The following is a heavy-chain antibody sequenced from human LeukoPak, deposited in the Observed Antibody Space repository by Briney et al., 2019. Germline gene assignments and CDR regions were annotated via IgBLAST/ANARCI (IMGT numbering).Heavy chain of an antibody. CDR2: IKQDGSEK. CDR1: GFTVSSNY. D-gene: IGHD2-2*01. V-gene: IGHV3-7*04. J-gene: IGHJ5*02. Sequence: GGSLRLSCAASGFTVSSNYMSWVRQAPGKGLEWVANIKQDGSEKYYVDSVKGRFTISRDNAKNSLYLQMNSLRAENTAVYYCARVSGMWVPAASQSAFDPWGQGTLVTVSS. CDR3: ARVSGMWVPAASQSAFDP.